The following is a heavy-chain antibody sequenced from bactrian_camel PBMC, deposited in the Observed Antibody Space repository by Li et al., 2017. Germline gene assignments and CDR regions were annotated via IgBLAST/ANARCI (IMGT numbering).Heavy chain of an antibody. V-gene: IGHV3S31*01. CDR1: GFTFSLHA. CDR2: INGGSGA. D-gene: IGHD2*01. J-gene: IGHJ4*01. Sequence: DVQLVESGGDVVQPGGSLRLSCAASGFTFSLHAMSWFRQAPGKGLEWVSAINGGSGAYYADSVKGRAVISRDDDKNTLYLQLNSLKTEDTAMYYCAKHLRVAYYAGAYFEAKGQGTQVTVS.